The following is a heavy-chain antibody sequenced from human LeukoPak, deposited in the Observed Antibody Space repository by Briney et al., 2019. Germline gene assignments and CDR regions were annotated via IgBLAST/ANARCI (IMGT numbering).Heavy chain of an antibody. Sequence: PGGSLRLSCAASGFTFSSYAMSWVRQAPGEGQEWVSTISPSGGSTFYADSVKGRFTIFRDNSKNTLYLQMNNLRVDDTAVYYCAKDPYSGSPRGLDYWGQGTLVAASS. J-gene: IGHJ4*02. V-gene: IGHV3-23*01. CDR2: ISPSGGST. D-gene: IGHD1-26*01. CDR1: GFTFSSYA. CDR3: AKDPYSGSPRGLDY.